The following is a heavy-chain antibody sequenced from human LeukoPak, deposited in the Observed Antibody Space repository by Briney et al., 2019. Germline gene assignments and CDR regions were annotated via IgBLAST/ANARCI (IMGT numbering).Heavy chain of an antibody. D-gene: IGHD3-3*01. Sequence: ASVKVSCKASGYTFTSYYLQWVRQAPGQGLEWMGIINPNGINTNYAQNFQGRVTMTRDMSTNTIYMELSSLRSEDTAVYYCARGPHIRTYDRDNWFDPWGQGTLVTVSS. CDR3: ARGPHIRTYDRDNWFDP. CDR1: GYTFTSYY. J-gene: IGHJ5*02. CDR2: INPNGINT. V-gene: IGHV1-46*01.